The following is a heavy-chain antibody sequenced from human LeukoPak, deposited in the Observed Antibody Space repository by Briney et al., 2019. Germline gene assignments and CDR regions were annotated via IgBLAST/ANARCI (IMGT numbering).Heavy chain of an antibody. CDR2: INPNSGGT. D-gene: IGHD3-3*01. V-gene: IGHV1-2*02. CDR3: ARGYDFWSGYYVHYYYGMDV. Sequence: ASVKVSCKASGYTFTGYYMHWVRQAPGQGLVWMGWINPNSGGTNYAQKFQGRVTMTRDTSISTAYMELSRLRSDDTAVYYCARGYDFWSGYYVHYYYGMDVWGQGTTVTVSS. J-gene: IGHJ6*02. CDR1: GYTFTGYY.